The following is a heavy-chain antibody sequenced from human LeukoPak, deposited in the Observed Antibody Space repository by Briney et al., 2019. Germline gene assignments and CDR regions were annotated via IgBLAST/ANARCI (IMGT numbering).Heavy chain of an antibody. CDR3: ARRFKYCSGGSCYSLRWFDP. J-gene: IGHJ5*02. CDR1: GGSFSGYY. Sequence: SETLSLTCAVYGGSFSGYYWSWIRQPPGKGLEWIGEINHSGSTNYNPSLKSRVTISVDTSKNQFSLKLSSVTAADTAVYYCARRFKYCSGGSCYSLRWFDPWGQGTLVTVSS. V-gene: IGHV4-34*01. D-gene: IGHD2-15*01. CDR2: INHSGST.